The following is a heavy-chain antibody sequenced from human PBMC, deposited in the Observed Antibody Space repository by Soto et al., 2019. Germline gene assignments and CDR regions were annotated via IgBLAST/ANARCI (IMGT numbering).Heavy chain of an antibody. CDR1: GCSIGSGGYY. Sequence: TLSLTCTVSGCSIGSGGYYWSWIRQHPGKGLEWIGYIYYSGITYYNPSLKSRVTISVDTSKNQFSLKLSSVTAADTAVYYCARSPGYYFDYWGQGTLATVSS. CDR2: IYYSGIT. CDR3: ARSPGYYFDY. J-gene: IGHJ4*02. V-gene: IGHV4-31*03.